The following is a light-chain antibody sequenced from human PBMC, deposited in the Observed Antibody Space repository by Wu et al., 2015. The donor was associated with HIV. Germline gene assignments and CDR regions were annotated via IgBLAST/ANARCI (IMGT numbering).Light chain of an antibody. Sequence: EIVMTQSPATLSVSPGETVTLSCRASQSVSRSLAWYQHQPGQAPRLLIYDASTRATGIPARFSGSGSGTDFTLTISSLEPEDFAVYYCQQRGYWGTFGGGTKVETK. CDR3: QQRGYWGT. J-gene: IGKJ4*01. CDR1: QSVSRS. CDR2: DAS. V-gene: IGKV3D-15*01.